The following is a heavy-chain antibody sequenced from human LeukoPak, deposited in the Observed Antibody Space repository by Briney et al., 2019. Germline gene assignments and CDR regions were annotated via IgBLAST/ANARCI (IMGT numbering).Heavy chain of an antibody. Sequence: SQTLSLTCAISGDSVSSNSAAWNWIRQSPSRGLEWLGRTYYRSKWYNDYAVSVKSRITINPDTSKNQFSLQLNSVTPEDTAVYYCARDRGYSGYDMARESYYYYMDVWGKGTTVTVSS. CDR3: ARDRGYSGYDMARESYYYYMDV. J-gene: IGHJ6*03. CDR1: GDSVSSNSAA. D-gene: IGHD5-12*01. V-gene: IGHV6-1*01. CDR2: TYYRSKWYN.